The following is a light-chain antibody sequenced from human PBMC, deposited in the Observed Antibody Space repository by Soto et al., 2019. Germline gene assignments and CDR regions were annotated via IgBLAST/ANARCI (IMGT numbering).Light chain of an antibody. CDR3: FSYAGSSGV. J-gene: IGLJ1*01. Sequence: QSALTQPRSVSGSPGQSVTISCTGTSSDVGGYNYVSWYQQHPGKAPKLMIYDVSKRPSGVPDRFSGSKSGNTASLTISGLQAEDEADYYCFSYAGSSGVFGTGTKLTVL. CDR2: DVS. V-gene: IGLV2-11*01. CDR1: SSDVGGYNY.